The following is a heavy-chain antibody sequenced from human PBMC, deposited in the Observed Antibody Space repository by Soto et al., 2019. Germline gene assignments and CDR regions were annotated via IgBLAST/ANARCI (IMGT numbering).Heavy chain of an antibody. CDR1: GGTFSSYA. CDR3: ARAAHSTWDV. Sequence: ASVKVSCKASGGTFSSYAISWVRQAPGQRLEWMGGINAGNGNTKYAQKFQGRVTITRDTSTSTAYMELSSLRSEDTAVYYCARAAHSTWDVWGQGTTVTVSS. CDR2: INAGNGNT. V-gene: IGHV1-3*01. J-gene: IGHJ6*02.